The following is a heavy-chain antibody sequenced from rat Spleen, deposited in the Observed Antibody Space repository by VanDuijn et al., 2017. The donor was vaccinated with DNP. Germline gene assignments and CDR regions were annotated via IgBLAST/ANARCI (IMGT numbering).Heavy chain of an antibody. CDR1: GFSLTTYS. CDR2: LWYDGDT. V-gene: IGHV2-34*01. D-gene: IGHD1-12*01. CDR3: ARDGPTGAMIA. Sequence: QVQLKESGPGLMQPSETLSLTCTVSGFSLTTYSVTWVRQPSGKGPEWMGRLWYDGDTAYNSALKSRLSISRDTSKNQVFLEMHSLQIDDTGTYYCARDGPTGAMIAWGQGISVTVSP. J-gene: IGHJ4*01.